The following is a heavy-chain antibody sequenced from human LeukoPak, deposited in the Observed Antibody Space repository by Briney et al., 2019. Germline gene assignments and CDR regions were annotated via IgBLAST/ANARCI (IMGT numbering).Heavy chain of an antibody. CDR1: GFIFSDYY. CDR3: AKASILAAGILDY. CDR2: ISGSGGST. D-gene: IGHD6-13*01. V-gene: IGHV3-23*01. Sequence: GGSLRLSCAASGFIFSDYYMSWIRQAPGRGLEWVSAISGSGGSTYYADSVKGRFTISRDNSKNTLYLQMNSLRAEDTAVYYCAKASILAAGILDYWGQGTLVTVSS. J-gene: IGHJ4*02.